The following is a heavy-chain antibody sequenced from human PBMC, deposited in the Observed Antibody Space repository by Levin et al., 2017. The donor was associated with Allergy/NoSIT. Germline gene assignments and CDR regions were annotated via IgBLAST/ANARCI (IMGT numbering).Heavy chain of an antibody. Sequence: SCLASGFTFSNYALHWVRQAPGKGLEYVSGISSNGGSTYYADSVKGRFTISRDNSKNTLFLQMSSLRVEDTAAYYCVKERQRGWYDFDYWGQGTLVTVSS. CDR1: GFTFSNYA. D-gene: IGHD6-19*01. V-gene: IGHV3-64D*06. J-gene: IGHJ4*02. CDR3: VKERQRGWYDFDY. CDR2: ISSNGGST.